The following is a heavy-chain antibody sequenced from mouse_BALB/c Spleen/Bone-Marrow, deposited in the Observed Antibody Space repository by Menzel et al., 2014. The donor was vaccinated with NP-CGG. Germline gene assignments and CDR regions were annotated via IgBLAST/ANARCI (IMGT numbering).Heavy chain of an antibody. Sequence: VQLQQSGAELARPGASVKLSCKASGYTFTDYYINWMKQRTGQGLEWIGEIYPGSDNTYYNEKFKGKATLTADKSSSTTYMQLSSLTSEDSAVYFCARTTTATSYWDQGTLITVSA. CDR2: IYPGSDNT. D-gene: IGHD1-2*01. V-gene: IGHV1-77*01. CDR1: GYTFTDYY. J-gene: IGHJ3*01. CDR3: ARTTTATSY.